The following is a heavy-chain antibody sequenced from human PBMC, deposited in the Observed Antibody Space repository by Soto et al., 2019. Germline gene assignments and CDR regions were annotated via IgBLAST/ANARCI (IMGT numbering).Heavy chain of an antibody. J-gene: IGHJ5*02. Sequence: SETLSLTCTVPGGSISSGDYYWSWIRQPPGKGLEWIGYIYYSGSTYYNPSLKSRVTISVDTSKNQFSLKLSSVTAADTAVYYCARDVVAAAQYNWFDPWGQGTLVTVSS. D-gene: IGHD6-13*01. CDR1: GGSISSGDYY. V-gene: IGHV4-30-4*01. CDR2: IYYSGST. CDR3: ARDVVAAAQYNWFDP.